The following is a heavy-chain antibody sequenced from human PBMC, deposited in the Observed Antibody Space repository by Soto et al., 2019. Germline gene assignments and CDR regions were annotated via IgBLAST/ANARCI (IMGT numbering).Heavy chain of an antibody. CDR3: ARRGVANSRDAFDI. V-gene: IGHV1-69*01. J-gene: IGHJ3*02. Sequence: QVQLVQSGADVKKPGTSVKVSCEVSGGTFSNYAITWVRQAPGQGLEWLGGAIPVYGSTNYAQKFQGRVTITAGESATTPFMELRSLRSDDTAVYYCARRGVANSRDAFDIWGQGTLVTVS. D-gene: IGHD1-26*01. CDR1: GGTFSNYA. CDR2: AIPVYGST.